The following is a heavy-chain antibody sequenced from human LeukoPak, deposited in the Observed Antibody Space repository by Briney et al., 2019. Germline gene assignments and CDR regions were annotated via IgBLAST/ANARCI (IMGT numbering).Heavy chain of an antibody. D-gene: IGHD3-22*01. CDR2: INAGNGNT. V-gene: IGHV1-3*01. CDR3: ARVRPYDSSGTGGYFQH. J-gene: IGHJ1*01. CDR1: GYTFTSYA. Sequence: GASVKVSCKASGYTFTSYAMHWVRQAPGQRLEWMGWINAGNGNTKYSQKFQGRVTITRDTSASTAYMELSSLRSEDTAVYYCARVRPYDSSGTGGYFQHWGQGTLVTVSS.